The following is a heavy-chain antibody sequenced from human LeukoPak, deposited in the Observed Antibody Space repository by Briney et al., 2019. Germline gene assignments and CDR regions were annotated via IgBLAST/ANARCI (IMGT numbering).Heavy chain of an antibody. V-gene: IGHV4-4*07. D-gene: IGHD3-10*01. CDR2: IYTSGST. J-gene: IGHJ4*02. Sequence: PSETLSLTCTVSGGSISSYYWSWIRQPAGKGLEWIGRIYTSGSTNYNPSLKSRVTISVDTSKNQFSLKLSSVTAADTAVYYCARDPEYYGSGRAFDYWGQGTLVTVSS. CDR3: ARDPEYYGSGRAFDY. CDR1: GGSISSYY.